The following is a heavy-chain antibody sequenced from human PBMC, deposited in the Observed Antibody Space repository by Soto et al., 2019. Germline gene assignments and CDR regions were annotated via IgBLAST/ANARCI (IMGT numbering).Heavy chain of an antibody. CDR2: IKSKTDGGTT. CDR1: GFTFSNAW. Sequence: GGSLRLSCAASGFTFSNAWMSWVRQAPGKGLEWVGRIKSKTDGGTTDYAAPVKGRFTISRDDSKNTLYLQMNSLKTEDTAVYYCTTDFPGLSIFGVVTYSSISDYWGQGTLVTVSS. J-gene: IGHJ4*02. CDR3: TTDFPGLSIFGVVTYSSISDY. D-gene: IGHD3-3*01. V-gene: IGHV3-15*01.